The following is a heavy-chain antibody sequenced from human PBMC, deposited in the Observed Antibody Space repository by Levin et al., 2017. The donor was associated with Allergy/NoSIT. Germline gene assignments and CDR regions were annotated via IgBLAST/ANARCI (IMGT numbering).Heavy chain of an antibody. CDR3: AKASAAAGDLFDY. CDR2: ISWNSGKI. V-gene: IGHV3-9*01. J-gene: IGHJ4*02. D-gene: IGHD6-13*01. CDR1: GFTFGDYA. Sequence: SCTASGFTFGDYAIHWVRQAPGKGLEWVSGISWNSGKIDYADSVKGRFTISRDNARNSLYMQMNSLKAEDTALYYCAKASAAAGDLFDYWGQGTLVTVSS.